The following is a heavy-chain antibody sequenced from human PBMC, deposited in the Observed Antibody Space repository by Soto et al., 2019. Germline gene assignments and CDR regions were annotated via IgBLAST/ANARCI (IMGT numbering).Heavy chain of an antibody. CDR1: GGSISSDIYY. CDR2: IYESGST. CDR3: AKPGGVQRGYYPDF. J-gene: IGHJ4*02. D-gene: IGHD2-8*01. V-gene: IGHV4-39*01. Sequence: PSETLSLTCTVSGGSISSDIYYWGWIRQPPGGGLEWIGSIYESGSTYYNPSLKSRVTISINTSKNQFSLKLNSVTAGDTAVYFCAKPGGVQRGYYPDFRGQGTPVTVSS.